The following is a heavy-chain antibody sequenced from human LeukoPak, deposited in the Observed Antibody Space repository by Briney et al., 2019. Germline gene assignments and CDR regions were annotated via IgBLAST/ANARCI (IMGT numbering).Heavy chain of an antibody. D-gene: IGHD1-26*01. V-gene: IGHV1-2*02. Sequence: GESLKISCKGSGYTFTGYYMHWVRQAPGQGLEWMGWINPNSGGTNYAQKFQGRVTMTRDTSISTAYMELSRLRSDDTAVYYCARDSRWEQRVDYWGQGTLVTVSS. CDR2: INPNSGGT. CDR3: ARDSRWEQRVDY. J-gene: IGHJ4*02. CDR1: GYTFTGYY.